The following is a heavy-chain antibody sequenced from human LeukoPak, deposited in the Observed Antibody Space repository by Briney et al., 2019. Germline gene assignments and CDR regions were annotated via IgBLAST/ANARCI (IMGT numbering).Heavy chain of an antibody. CDR2: ISGSGGTI. CDR1: GFTFSDYY. D-gene: IGHD6-19*01. Sequence: GGSLRLSCAVSGFTFSDYYMTWIRQAPGKGLEWVSYISGSGGTIYYADSVKGRFTISRDNAKNSLYLQMNSLRAEDTAVYYCASGSSGWFESPDYWGQGTLVTVSS. J-gene: IGHJ4*02. CDR3: ASGSSGWFESPDY. V-gene: IGHV3-11*01.